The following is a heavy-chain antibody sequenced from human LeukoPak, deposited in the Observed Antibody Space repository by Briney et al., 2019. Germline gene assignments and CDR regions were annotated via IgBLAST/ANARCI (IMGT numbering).Heavy chain of an antibody. CDR3: ARVERAVAGNHVFDY. J-gene: IGHJ4*02. CDR2: MNPNSGNT. Sequence: ASVKVSCKASGYTFTSYDINWVRQATGQGLEWMGWMNPNSGNTGYAQKFQGKVTMTRNTSISTAYMELSSLRSEDTAVYYCARVERAVAGNHVFDYWGQGTLVTVSS. CDR1: GYTFTSYD. D-gene: IGHD6-19*01. V-gene: IGHV1-8*01.